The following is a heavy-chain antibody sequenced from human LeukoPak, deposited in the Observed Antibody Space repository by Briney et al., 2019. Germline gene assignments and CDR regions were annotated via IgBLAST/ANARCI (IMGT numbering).Heavy chain of an antibody. CDR2: IKPDGSEK. CDR3: ARDNGGYYGSGRIDY. V-gene: IGHV3-7*01. J-gene: IGHJ4*02. CDR1: GFTFGSYW. Sequence: SGGSLRLSCAASGFTFGSYWMSWVRQAPGKGLEWVANIKPDGSEKHHVDSVKGRFTISRDNAKTSLYLQMNSLRAEDTAVYYCARDNGGYYGSGRIDYWGQGSLVTVSS. D-gene: IGHD3-10*01.